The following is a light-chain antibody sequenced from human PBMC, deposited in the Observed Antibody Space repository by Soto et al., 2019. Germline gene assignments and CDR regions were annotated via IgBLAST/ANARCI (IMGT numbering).Light chain of an antibody. Sequence: EMVLTQSPGTLSVAPGERATLSCRASQSVSSSLVWYQQKPGQAPRLLIYGASSRATGIPDRFSGTGSETDFTLTISRLEPEDFAVYYCQQYDNSPITFGQGTRLEI. CDR3: QQYDNSPIT. V-gene: IGKV3-20*01. CDR2: GAS. J-gene: IGKJ5*01. CDR1: QSVSSS.